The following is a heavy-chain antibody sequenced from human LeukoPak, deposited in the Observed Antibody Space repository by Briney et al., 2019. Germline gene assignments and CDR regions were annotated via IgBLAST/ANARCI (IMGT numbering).Heavy chain of an antibody. Sequence: PSETLSLTCTVSGGSISSYYWGWIRQPPGKGLEWIGYISHSGSTNYNPSLKSRVTISLDTSKSQLSLRLSSVTAADTAVYYCARGVCTSSSCYAGDYGMDVWGQGTTVTVS. CDR3: ARGVCTSSSCYAGDYGMDV. CDR2: ISHSGST. D-gene: IGHD2-2*01. CDR1: GGSISSYY. V-gene: IGHV4-59*08. J-gene: IGHJ6*02.